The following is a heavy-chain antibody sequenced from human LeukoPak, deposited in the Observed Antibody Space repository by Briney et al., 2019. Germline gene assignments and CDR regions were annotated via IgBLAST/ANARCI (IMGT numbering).Heavy chain of an antibody. CDR1: GGSISSSSCY. Sequence: SETLFLTCTVSGGSISSSSCYWGWIRQPPGKGLEWIGSIYYGGSTYYNPSLKSRVTISVDTSNNQFSLKVSSVTAADTAVYYCARDAGHQLSRRNYYAMDVWGQGTTVTVSS. V-gene: IGHV4-39*07. J-gene: IGHJ6*02. D-gene: IGHD2-2*01. CDR3: ARDAGHQLSRRNYYAMDV. CDR2: IYYGGST.